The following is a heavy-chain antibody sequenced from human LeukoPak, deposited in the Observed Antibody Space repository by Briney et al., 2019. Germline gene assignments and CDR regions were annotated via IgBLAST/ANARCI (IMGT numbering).Heavy chain of an antibody. CDR2: XSVSGGST. CDR1: XXXX. J-gene: IGHJ5*02. Sequence: XXXXMSWXRXAXXXGLEWVXXXSVSGGSTYYADSVKCRFTISRDNSKNTLYLQMNSLRAEDTAVYYCAKGDAQLAPNWFDPWGQGTLVTVSS. D-gene: IGHD2-2*01. V-gene: IGHV3-23*01. CDR3: AKGDAQLAPNWFDP.